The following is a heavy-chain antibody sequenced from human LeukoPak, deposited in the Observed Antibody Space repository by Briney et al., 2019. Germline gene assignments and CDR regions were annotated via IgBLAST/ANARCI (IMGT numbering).Heavy chain of an antibody. CDR1: GDSISPYY. CDR3: ARQYDSYFYYYLDL. V-gene: IGHV4-38-2*02. J-gene: IGHJ6*03. D-gene: IGHD2-2*01. CDR2: LYHPDST. Sequence: SETLSLTCTVSGDSISPYYWSWIRQPPGKGLEWIGSLYHPDSTYYNPSLKSRVTMSVGTSRNQFSLRLSFVTAADTAVYYCARQYDSYFYYYLDLWGTGTTVTVSS.